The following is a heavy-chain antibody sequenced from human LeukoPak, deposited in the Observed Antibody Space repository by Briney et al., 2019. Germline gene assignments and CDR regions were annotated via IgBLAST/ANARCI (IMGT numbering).Heavy chain of an antibody. J-gene: IGHJ3*02. Sequence: SVKVSCKASGYTFTSYGISWVRQAPGQGLEWMGWINAGNGNTKYSQKFQGRVTITRDTSASTAYMELSSLRSEDTAVYYCARYRGIAVAGTPRGAFDIWGQGTMVTVSS. CDR1: GYTFTSYG. CDR3: ARYRGIAVAGTPRGAFDI. V-gene: IGHV1-3*01. D-gene: IGHD6-19*01. CDR2: INAGNGNT.